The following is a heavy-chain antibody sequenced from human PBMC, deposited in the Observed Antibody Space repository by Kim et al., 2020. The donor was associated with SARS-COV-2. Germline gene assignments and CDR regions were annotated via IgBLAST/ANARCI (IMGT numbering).Heavy chain of an antibody. CDR2: IYYSGST. Sequence: SETLSLTCTVSGGSISSSSYYWGWIRQPPGKGLEWIGSIYYSGSTYYNPSLKSRVTISVDTSKNQFSLKLSSVTAADTAVYYCARLGSVGYSYGRFDYWGQGTLVTVSS. J-gene: IGHJ4*02. CDR1: GGSISSSSYY. CDR3: ARLGSVGYSYGRFDY. V-gene: IGHV4-39*01. D-gene: IGHD5-18*01.